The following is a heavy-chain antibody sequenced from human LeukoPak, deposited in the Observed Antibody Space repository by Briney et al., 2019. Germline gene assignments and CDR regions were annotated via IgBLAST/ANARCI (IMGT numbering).Heavy chain of an antibody. Sequence: PSETLSLTCTVSGGSISSYYWSWIRQPPGEGLEWIGYIYYSGSTNYNPSLKSRVTISVDTSKNQFSLKLSSVTAADTAVYYCARAYYYYDSGYFDYWGQGTLVTVSS. CDR1: GGSISSYY. D-gene: IGHD3-22*01. CDR2: IYYSGST. V-gene: IGHV4-59*01. J-gene: IGHJ4*02. CDR3: ARAYYYYDSGYFDY.